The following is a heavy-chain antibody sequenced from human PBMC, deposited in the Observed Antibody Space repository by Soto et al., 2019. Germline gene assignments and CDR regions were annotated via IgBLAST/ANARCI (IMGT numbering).Heavy chain of an antibody. CDR1: GYAFPHYV. V-gene: IGHV1-18*01. CDR3: ARSGEHPSDY. D-gene: IGHD1-26*01. J-gene: IGHJ4*02. CDR2: STHTGNT. Sequence: ASVKVSCKTSGYAFPHYVINWVRQAPGHGLEWMGFSTHTGNTNYAQNFQGRVVLTTDTSTSTAYMEVTSLRSDDTAVYYCARSGEHPSDYWGQGTPVTVSS.